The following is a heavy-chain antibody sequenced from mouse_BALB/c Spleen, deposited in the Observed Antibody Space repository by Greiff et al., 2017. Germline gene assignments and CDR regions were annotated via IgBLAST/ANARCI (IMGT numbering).Heavy chain of an antibody. D-gene: IGHD1-1*01. CDR3: ARGDYGSSFDY. CDR1: GFTFSSFG. Sequence: DVKLVESGGGLVQPGGSRKLSCAASGFTFSSFGMHWVRQAPEKGLEWVAYISSGSSTIYYADTVKGRFTISRDNPKNTLFLQMTSLRSEDTAMYYCARGDYGSSFDYWGQGTTLTVSS. V-gene: IGHV5-17*02. J-gene: IGHJ2*01. CDR2: ISSGSSTI.